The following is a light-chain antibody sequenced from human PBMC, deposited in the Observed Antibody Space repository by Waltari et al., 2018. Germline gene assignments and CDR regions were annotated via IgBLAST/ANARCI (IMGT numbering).Light chain of an antibody. CDR1: SLRRHY. Sequence: SSKLAQGPTASVALGQTVTMSCIGDSLRRHYATWYQVRPRQAPILLLYGNNNRPPGIPDRFSGSQSGNTAALTITGAQAEDEADYYCASRDITCTWLFGGGTTLTV. J-gene: IGLJ2*01. CDR2: GNN. V-gene: IGLV3-19*01. CDR3: ASRDITCTWL.